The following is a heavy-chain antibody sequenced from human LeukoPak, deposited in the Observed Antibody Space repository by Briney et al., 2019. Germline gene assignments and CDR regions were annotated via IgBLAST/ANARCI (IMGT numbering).Heavy chain of an antibody. CDR2: IYYSGST. CDR1: GGSISSGSYF. V-gene: IGHV4-39*01. D-gene: IGHD1-7*01. Sequence: ASETMSLTCTVFGGSISSGSYFWGWIRQPPGKRLEWIGSIYYSGSTYYNPSLKSRVTISVDTSKRQFSLKLNSVTAADTAVYYCARQSSPELELRRAHFDYWGQGTLVTVSS. J-gene: IGHJ4*02. CDR3: ARQSSPELELRRAHFDY.